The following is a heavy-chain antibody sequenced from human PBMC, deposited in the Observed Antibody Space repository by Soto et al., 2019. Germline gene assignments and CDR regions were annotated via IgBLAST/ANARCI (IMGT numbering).Heavy chain of an antibody. CDR2: VYYSGST. CDR1: GGSISSGEYY. J-gene: IGHJ6*02. V-gene: IGHV4-31*03. Sequence: SETQSLTCTVSGGSISSGEYYWNWIRQHPGKGPEWIGYVYYSGSTYYSPSLKSRVTISVDTSKNQFSLKLSSVTAADTAVYYCARNSITMVRGVIPDYYYYGMDVWGQGTTVTVSS. D-gene: IGHD3-10*01. CDR3: ARNSITMVRGVIPDYYYYGMDV.